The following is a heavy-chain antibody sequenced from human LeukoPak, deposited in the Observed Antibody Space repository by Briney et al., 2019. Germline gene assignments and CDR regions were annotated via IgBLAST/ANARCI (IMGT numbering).Heavy chain of an antibody. CDR1: GGSISSGDYY. CDR3: ARRYCSSTSCYPANDAFDI. CDR2: IYYSGST. V-gene: IGHV4-30-4*08. D-gene: IGHD2-2*01. J-gene: IGHJ3*02. Sequence: SQTLSLTCTVPGGSISSGDYYWSWIRQPPGKGLEWIGYIYYSGSTYYNPSLKSRVTISVDTSKNQFSLKLSSVTAADTAVYYCARRYCSSTSCYPANDAFDIWGQGTMVTVSS.